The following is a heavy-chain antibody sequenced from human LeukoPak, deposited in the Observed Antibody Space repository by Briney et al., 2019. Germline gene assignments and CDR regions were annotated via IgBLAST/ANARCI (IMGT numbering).Heavy chain of an antibody. D-gene: IGHD1-26*01. Sequence: SETLSLTCTVSGGSISSSSYYWGWIRQPPGKGLEWIGFIYYSGSTNYNPSLKSRVTISVDTSKNQFSLKLSSVTAADTAVYYCARVGPSGTDPWGQGTLVTVSS. J-gene: IGHJ5*02. CDR1: GGSISSSSYY. CDR3: ARVGPSGTDP. CDR2: IYYSGST. V-gene: IGHV4-39*07.